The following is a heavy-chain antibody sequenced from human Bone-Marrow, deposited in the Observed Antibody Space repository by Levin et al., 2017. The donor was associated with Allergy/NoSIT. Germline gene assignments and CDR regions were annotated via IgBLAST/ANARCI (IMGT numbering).Heavy chain of an antibody. CDR2: IAFGSGNT. Sequence: SVKVSCTASGFTFNTAAIHWVRQAPGQGLEWIGWIAFGSGNTNYALKFQATVTFTTDMSTSTAYMELSNLRPEDTAFYYCAVDRLGGLDYWGQGALVSVSS. D-gene: IGHD1-26*01. CDR1: GFTFNTAA. V-gene: IGHV1-58*02. J-gene: IGHJ4*02. CDR3: AVDRLGGLDY.